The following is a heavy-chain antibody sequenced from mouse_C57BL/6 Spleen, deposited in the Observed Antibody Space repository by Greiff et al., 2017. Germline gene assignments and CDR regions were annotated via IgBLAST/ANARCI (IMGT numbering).Heavy chain of an antibody. Sequence: QVQLQQSGAELVRPGASVTLSCKASGYTFTDYEMHWVKQTPVHGLEWIGAIDPETGGTAYNQKFKGKAILTADKSSSTAYMELRSLTSEDSAVYYCTRSDDGSRGSAMDYWGQGTSVTVSS. D-gene: IGHD1-1*01. CDR2: IDPETGGT. V-gene: IGHV1-15*01. J-gene: IGHJ4*01. CDR3: TRSDDGSRGSAMDY. CDR1: GYTFTDYE.